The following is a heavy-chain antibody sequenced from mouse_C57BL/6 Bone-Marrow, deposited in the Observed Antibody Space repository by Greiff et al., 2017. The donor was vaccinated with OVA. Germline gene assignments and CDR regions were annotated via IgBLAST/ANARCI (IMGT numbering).Heavy chain of an antibody. J-gene: IGHJ2*01. CDR3: ARGYYY. CDR2: IDPSDSYT. Sequence: QVQLQQPGAELVKPGASVKLSCKASGYTFTSYWMQWVKQRPGQGLEWIGEIDPSDSYTNYNQKFKGKATLTVDTSSSTAYMQRSSLTSEDSAVYYCARGYYYWGQGTTRTVSS. D-gene: IGHD2-3*01. V-gene: IGHV1-50*01. CDR1: GYTFTSYW.